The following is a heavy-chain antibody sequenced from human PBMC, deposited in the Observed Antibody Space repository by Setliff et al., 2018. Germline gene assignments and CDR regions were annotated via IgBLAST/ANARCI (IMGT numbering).Heavy chain of an antibody. V-gene: IGHV4-61*05. J-gene: IGHJ4*02. CDR2: IKYSGNT. D-gene: IGHD1-1*01. Sequence: SETLSLTCNVSGVSIANTASYWSWIRQPAGKTLEWIGYIKYSGNTNYNPSLKSRATISIDKSNNQFSLKLTSMTAADTAVYYCAKGGGRYHSDSWGQGILVTVSS. CDR1: GVSIANTASY. CDR3: AKGGGRYHSDS.